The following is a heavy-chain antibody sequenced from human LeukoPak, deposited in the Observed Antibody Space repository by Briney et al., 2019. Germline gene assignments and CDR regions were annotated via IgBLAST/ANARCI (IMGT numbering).Heavy chain of an antibody. CDR1: GFTFSNYA. Sequence: GGSLRLSCAASGFTFSNYAMSWVRQAPEKGLEWVSAISGSGSSTYYADSVKGRFTLSRDNSKNTLYLQMNSLRADDAAVYYCARASSKQLAGYLPDGFDIWGQGTMVTVSS. V-gene: IGHV3-23*01. CDR2: ISGSGSST. J-gene: IGHJ3*02. D-gene: IGHD3-9*01. CDR3: ARASSKQLAGYLPDGFDI.